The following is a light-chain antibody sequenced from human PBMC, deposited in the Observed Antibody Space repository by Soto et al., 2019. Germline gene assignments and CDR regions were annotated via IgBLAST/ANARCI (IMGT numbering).Light chain of an antibody. J-gene: IGLJ2*01. Sequence: SALTQPASVSWSPGQSITISCTGTSSDVGSYNLVSWYQQHPGKAPKLMIYEGSKRPSGVSNRFSGSKSGNTASLTISGLQAEDEADYYCCSYAGSSTFVVFGGGTKVTVL. CDR2: EGS. V-gene: IGLV2-23*03. CDR1: SSDVGSYNL. CDR3: CSYAGSSTFVV.